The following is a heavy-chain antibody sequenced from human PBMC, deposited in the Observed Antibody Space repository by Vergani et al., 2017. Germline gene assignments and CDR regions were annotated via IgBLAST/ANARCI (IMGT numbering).Heavy chain of an antibody. CDR1: GGSFSGYY. D-gene: IGHD2-2*01. J-gene: IGHJ6*03. CDR2: INHSGST. V-gene: IGHV4-34*01. CDR3: ARVRVRYCSSTSCFRDYYYMDV. Sequence: QVQLPQWGAGLLKPSETLSLTCAVYGGSFSGYYWSWIRQPPGKGLEWIGEINHSGSTNYNPSLKSRVTISVDTSKNQFSLKLSSVTAADTAVYYCARVRVRYCSSTSCFRDYYYMDVWGKGTTVTVSS.